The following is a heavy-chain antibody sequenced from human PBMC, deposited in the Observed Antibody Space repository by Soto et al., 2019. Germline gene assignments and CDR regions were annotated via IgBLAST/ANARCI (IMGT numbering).Heavy chain of an antibody. V-gene: IGHV3-23*01. CDR1: GVTFTSYA. CDR2: ISKSGDST. J-gene: IGHJ4*02. CDR3: AKGSFGFDY. D-gene: IGHD3-10*01. Sequence: EVQLLESGGGLVQPGGSLRLSCAASGVTFTSYAMTWVRQVPGEGLQWVSSISKSGDSTYYADSVKGRFTTSRDNSKNTQYLHMNSLRAEDTAIYYSAKGSFGFDYWGQGTLVTVSS.